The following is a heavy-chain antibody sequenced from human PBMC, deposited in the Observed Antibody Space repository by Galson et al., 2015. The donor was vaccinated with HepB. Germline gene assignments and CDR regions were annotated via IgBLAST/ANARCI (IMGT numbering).Heavy chain of an antibody. CDR1: GVTFSRLA. Sequence: SVKVSCKASGVTFSRLAISWVRQAPGQGLEWIGGIIPFFGTTNYARRFQGRVTVTADESTTTAYMEMSGLTSEDTAVYYRSNESGFDPWGQGTLVTVSS. D-gene: IGHD1-1*01. CDR3: SNESGFDP. CDR2: IIPFFGTT. J-gene: IGHJ5*02. V-gene: IGHV1-69*13.